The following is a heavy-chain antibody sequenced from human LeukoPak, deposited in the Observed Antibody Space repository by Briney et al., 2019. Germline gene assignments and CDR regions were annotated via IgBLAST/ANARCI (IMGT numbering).Heavy chain of an antibody. CDR1: GGTFSSYA. J-gene: IGHJ6*03. V-gene: IGHV1-69*05. CDR3: ARDVFLDFWSGEYYMDV. D-gene: IGHD3-3*01. CDR2: IIPIFGTA. Sequence: ASVKVSCKASGGTFSSYAISWVRQAPGQGLEWMGRIIPIFGTANYAQKFQGRVTITTDESTSPAYMELSSLRSEDTAVYYCARDVFLDFWSGEYYMDVWGKGTTVTVSS.